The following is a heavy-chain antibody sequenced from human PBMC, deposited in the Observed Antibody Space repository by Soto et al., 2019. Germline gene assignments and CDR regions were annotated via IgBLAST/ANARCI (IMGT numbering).Heavy chain of an antibody. D-gene: IGHD6-6*01. CDR1: GFTFSSYS. CDR2: ISSSSSYI. Sequence: GGSLRLSCAASGFTFSSYSMNWVRQAPGKGLEWVSSISSSSSYIYYADSVKGRFTISRDNAKNSLYLQMNSLRAEDTAVYYCARVNEWGSSSQGVYYYYYGMDVWGQGTTVTVSS. CDR3: ARVNEWGSSSQGVYYYYYGMDV. V-gene: IGHV3-21*01. J-gene: IGHJ6*02.